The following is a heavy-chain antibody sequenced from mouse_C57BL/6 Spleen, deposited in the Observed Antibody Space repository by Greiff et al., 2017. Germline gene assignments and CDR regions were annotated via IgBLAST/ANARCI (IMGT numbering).Heavy chain of an antibody. D-gene: IGHD2-4*01. CDR2: ISYAGSN. V-gene: IGHV3-6*01. CDR1: GFSFTSGDY. CDR3: AYYDEGFDY. J-gene: IGHJ2*01. Sequence: DVKLQESGPGLVKPSQSLSLTCSVSGFSFTSGDYWNWIRQFPGNKLEWMGYISYAGSNNYNPSLKNRISITRDTSKNQLFLQLNSVTTEDTATYCCAYYDEGFDYWGQGTILTVSA.